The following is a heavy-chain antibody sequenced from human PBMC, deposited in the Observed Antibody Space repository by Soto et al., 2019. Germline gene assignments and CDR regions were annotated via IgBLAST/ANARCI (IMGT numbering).Heavy chain of an antibody. D-gene: IGHD3-10*01. J-gene: IGHJ4*02. Sequence: SETLSLTCGVSGGSINTDYWWSWVRQAPGKALEWIGEVHHSGTTNYIQSLKTRITMSVDKSGNQVSLDLTSVAAADTAVYYCVRAPLDSYSADYFDNWAREPWSPSPQ. CDR1: GGSINTDYW. V-gene: IGHV4-4*02. CDR2: VHHSGTT. CDR3: VRAPLDSYSADYFDN.